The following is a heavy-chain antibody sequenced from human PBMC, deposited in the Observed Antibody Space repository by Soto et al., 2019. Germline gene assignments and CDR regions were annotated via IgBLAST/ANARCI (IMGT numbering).Heavy chain of an antibody. Sequence: SETLSLTCTVSGGSISSGGYYWSWIRQHPGKGLEWIGYIYYSGSTYYNPSLKSRVTISVDTSKNQFSLKLSSATAADTAVYYCARSAGSEMATITEWFDPWGQGTLVTVSS. J-gene: IGHJ5*02. CDR1: GGSISSGGYY. V-gene: IGHV4-31*03. D-gene: IGHD5-12*01. CDR2: IYYSGST. CDR3: ARSAGSEMATITEWFDP.